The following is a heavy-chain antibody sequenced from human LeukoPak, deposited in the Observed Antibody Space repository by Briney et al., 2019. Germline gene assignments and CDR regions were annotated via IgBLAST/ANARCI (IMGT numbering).Heavy chain of an antibody. D-gene: IGHD1-1*01. J-gene: IGHJ4*02. CDR1: GYTFTDYY. CDR3: ATGTALNWKKNFRFDY. CDR2: FDPEDGET. V-gene: IGHV1-24*01. Sequence: GASVKVSCKTSGYTFTDYYIHWVRQAPGQGLEWMGGFDPEDGETIYAQKFQGRVTMTEDTSTDTAYMELSSLRSEDTAVYYCATGTALNWKKNFRFDYWGQGTLVTVSS.